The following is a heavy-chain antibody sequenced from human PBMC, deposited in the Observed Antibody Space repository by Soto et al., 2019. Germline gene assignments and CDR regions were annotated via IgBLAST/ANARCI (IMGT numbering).Heavy chain of an antibody. D-gene: IGHD3-22*01. Sequence: ASVKVSCKASGGTFGSDAMTWVRQARGQGLEWVGRIIPIFGTTNYAQNLQGRVTISADKSTLTSYMELHSLTSDDTALYYCARDRTDSGYYTNWLDPWGQGTQVTVSS. CDR1: GGTFGSDA. J-gene: IGHJ5*02. CDR3: ARDRTDSGYYTNWLDP. CDR2: IIPIFGTT. V-gene: IGHV1-69*06.